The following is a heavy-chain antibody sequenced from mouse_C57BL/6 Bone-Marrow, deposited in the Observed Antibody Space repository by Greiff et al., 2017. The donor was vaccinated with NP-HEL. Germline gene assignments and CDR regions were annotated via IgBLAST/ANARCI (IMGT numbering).Heavy chain of an antibody. V-gene: IGHV1-54*01. CDR1: GYAFTNYL. Sequence: QVQLQQSGAELVRPGTSVKVSCKASGYAFTNYLIEWVKQMPGQGLEWIGVINPGSGGTNYNEKFKGKATLTADKSSSTAYMQLSSLSSEDSAVYFCARSGAYYSNFYAMDYWGQGTSVTVSS. J-gene: IGHJ4*01. CDR3: ARSGAYYSNFYAMDY. CDR2: INPGSGGT. D-gene: IGHD2-5*01.